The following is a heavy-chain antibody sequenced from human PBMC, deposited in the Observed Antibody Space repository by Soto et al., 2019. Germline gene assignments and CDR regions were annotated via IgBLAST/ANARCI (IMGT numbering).Heavy chain of an antibody. CDR3: ARESEDLTSNFDY. V-gene: IGHV3-21*01. Sequence: LSCAASGFTFTRYSMNWVRQAPGKGLEWVSSISSTTNYIYYADSMKGRFTVSRDNAKNSVYLEMNSLSAEDTAVYYCARESEDLTSNFDYWGQGTLVTVSS. J-gene: IGHJ4*02. CDR2: ISSTTNYI. CDR1: GFTFTRYS.